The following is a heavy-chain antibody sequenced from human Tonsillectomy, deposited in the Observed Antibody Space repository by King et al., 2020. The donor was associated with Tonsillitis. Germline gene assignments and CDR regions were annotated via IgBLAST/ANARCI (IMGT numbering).Heavy chain of an antibody. CDR2: ISYDGTKT. CDR3: AKGYDDYWEHALDI. CDR1: GFSFSDTA. J-gene: IGHJ3*02. Sequence: VQLVESGGGVVQPGGSLRLSCAASGFSFSDTAMHWVRQAPGKGLNMVAIISYDGTKTYFPDSVKGRFTISRDDSKTTLYLQMNSLRVEDTAVYYCAKGYDDYWEHALDIWGQGTMVTVSS. V-gene: IGHV3-30*18. D-gene: IGHD3-3*01.